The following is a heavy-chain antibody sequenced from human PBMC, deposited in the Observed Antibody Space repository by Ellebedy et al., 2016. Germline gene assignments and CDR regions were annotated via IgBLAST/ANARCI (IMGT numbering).Heavy chain of an antibody. J-gene: IGHJ4*02. V-gene: IGHV3-23*01. CDR2: ISGSGGST. D-gene: IGHD5-12*01. CDR3: AKESRYSGDDQWYDFDD. Sequence: GGSLRLSCVASGFTFSSYAMSWVRQAPGKGLEWVSGISGSGGSTYYADSVKGRFTISRDKSKNTLYLQMSSLRAEDTAVYYCAKESRYSGDDQWYDFDDWGQGTLVTVSS. CDR1: GFTFSSYA.